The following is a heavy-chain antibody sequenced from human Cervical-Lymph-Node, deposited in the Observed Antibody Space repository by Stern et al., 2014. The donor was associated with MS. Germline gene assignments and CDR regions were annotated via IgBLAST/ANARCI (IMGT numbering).Heavy chain of an antibody. Sequence: VQLVESGAEVTKPGSSVKVSCKASGGTFSKFPSSWVRQAPGQGLEWMGGIFPVFGTPTYAQEFRGMVTITADVSTSTVYMELSSLRSDDTAVYYCALSSETSDRWYSLGYDLWGQGTLVTFSS. J-gene: IGHJ5*02. V-gene: IGHV1-69*01. CDR1: GGTFSKFP. CDR2: IFPVFGTP. CDR3: ALSSETSDRWYSLGYDL. D-gene: IGHD6-13*01.